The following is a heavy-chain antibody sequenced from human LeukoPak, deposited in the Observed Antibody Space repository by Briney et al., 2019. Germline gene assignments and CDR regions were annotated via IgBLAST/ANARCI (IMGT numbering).Heavy chain of an antibody. V-gene: IGHV3-30*02. CDR3: ARQVDRWFTGGGADC. J-gene: IGHJ4*02. Sequence: GGSLRLSCAASGFTFSDYGMRWVRQAPGKGLEWVSFIRYDGINKYYADSVKGRLTISRDNSKNTLYLQMNSLEAEDTALYFCARQVDRWFTGGGADCRGQGTLVTVSS. CDR1: GFTFSDYG. CDR2: IRYDGINK. D-gene: IGHD5-12*01.